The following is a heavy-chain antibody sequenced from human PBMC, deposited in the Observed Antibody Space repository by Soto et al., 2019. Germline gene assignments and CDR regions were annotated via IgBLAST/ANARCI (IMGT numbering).Heavy chain of an antibody. J-gene: IGHJ4*02. V-gene: IGHV4-59*08. CDR2: IFDSGNA. Sequence: SETLSLTCTVSGGSINSYCWSWIRQPPGKGLEWIAYIFDSGNANYNPSLKSRVTISVDTSKNQFSLKLTSVTAADTAVYYCARHRRTTVAKFYFDNWGQAALITVSS. D-gene: IGHD4-4*01. CDR3: ARHRRTTVAKFYFDN. CDR1: GGSINSYC.